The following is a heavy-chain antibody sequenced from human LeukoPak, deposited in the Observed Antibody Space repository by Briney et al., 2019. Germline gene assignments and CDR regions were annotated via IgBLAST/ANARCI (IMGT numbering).Heavy chain of an antibody. Sequence: PGGSLRLSCAASGFTFSSYWMHWVGQAPGKGLVWVSRINSDVTNTNYADSVKGRFTISRDNAKNTLYLQMNSLRVEDTAVYYCAMGYYDSSGYSHIDYWGQGTLVTVSS. CDR2: INSDVTNT. CDR1: GFTFSSYW. J-gene: IGHJ4*02. V-gene: IGHV3-74*01. D-gene: IGHD3-22*01. CDR3: AMGYYDSSGYSHIDY.